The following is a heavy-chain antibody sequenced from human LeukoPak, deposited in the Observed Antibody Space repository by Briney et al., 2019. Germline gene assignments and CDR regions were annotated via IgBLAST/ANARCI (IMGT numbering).Heavy chain of an antibody. J-gene: IGHJ4*02. Sequence: PGRSLRLSCAASGFTFDNSVMHWVRQAPGKGLEWVAAIWYDGSNIYYADSVKGRFTISRDNSKNTLYLQMNSLRAEDTAVYYCTREASSISDYWGQGTLVTVSS. V-gene: IGHV3-33*01. CDR1: GFTFDNSV. CDR3: TREASSISDY. CDR2: IWYDGSNI. D-gene: IGHD2-21*01.